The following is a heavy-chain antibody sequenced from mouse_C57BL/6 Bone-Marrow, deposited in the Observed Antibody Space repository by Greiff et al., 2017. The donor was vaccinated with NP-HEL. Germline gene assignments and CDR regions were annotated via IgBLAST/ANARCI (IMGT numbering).Heavy chain of an antibody. CDR1: GFTFSDYY. J-gene: IGHJ3*01. Sequence: EVMLVESGGGLVQPGGSLKLSCAASGFTFSDYYMYWVRQTPEKRLEWVAYISNGGGSTYYLDTVKGRFTISRDNAKNTLYLQMSRLKSEDTAMYYCARGGAAQASFAYWGQGTLVTVSA. V-gene: IGHV5-12*01. CDR3: ARGGAAQASFAY. CDR2: ISNGGGST. D-gene: IGHD3-2*02.